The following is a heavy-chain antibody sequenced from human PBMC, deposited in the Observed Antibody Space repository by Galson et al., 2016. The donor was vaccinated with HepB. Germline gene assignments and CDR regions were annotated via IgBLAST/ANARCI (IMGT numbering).Heavy chain of an antibody. CDR1: GGTSTSYV. Sequence: SVKVSCKASGGTSTSYVISWVRRAPGQGLEWVGWISVYNGNRKYAQKFQDRITITAVKSASASYMELRSLRSDDTAVYYCASSTTHSDAWYYFDYWGQGALVTVSS. V-gene: IGHV1-18*01. J-gene: IGHJ4*02. CDR3: ASSTTHSDAWYYFDY. CDR2: ISVYNGNR. D-gene: IGHD6-19*01.